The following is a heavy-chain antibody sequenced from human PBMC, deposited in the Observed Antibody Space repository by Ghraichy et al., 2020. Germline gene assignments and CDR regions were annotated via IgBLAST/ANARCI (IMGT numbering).Heavy chain of an antibody. V-gene: IGHV3-53*01. Sequence: GGSLRLSCAASGFTVSSNYMSWVRQAPGKGLEWVSVIYSGGSTYYADSVKGRFTISRDNSKNTLYLQMNSLRAEDTAVYYCARDHRYCSSTSCSKRYYYYGMDVWGQETTVTVSS. J-gene: IGHJ6*02. D-gene: IGHD2-2*01. CDR2: IYSGGST. CDR1: GFTVSSNY. CDR3: ARDHRYCSSTSCSKRYYYYGMDV.